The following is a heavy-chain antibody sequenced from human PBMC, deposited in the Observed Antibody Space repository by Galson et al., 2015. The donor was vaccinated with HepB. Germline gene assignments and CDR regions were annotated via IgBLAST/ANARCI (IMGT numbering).Heavy chain of an antibody. Sequence: ETLSLTCTISGGSISSGSYYWGWIRQPPGKGLEWIGSINYSGSTNYNPPLKSRVTISVDTSKNQFSLKLSSVTAADTAVYYCGRLRGYGRPTGALFDYWGQGTLVTVSS. CDR2: INYSGST. V-gene: IGHV4-39*01. J-gene: IGHJ4*02. D-gene: IGHD3-16*01. CDR1: GGSISSGSYY. CDR3: GRLRGYGRPTGALFDY.